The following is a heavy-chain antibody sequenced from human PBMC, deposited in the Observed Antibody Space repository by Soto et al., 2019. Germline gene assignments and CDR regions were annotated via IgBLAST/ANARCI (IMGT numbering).Heavy chain of an antibody. Sequence: PSETLSLTCTVSGGSISSYYWSWIRQPPGKGLEWIGYIYYDGSTNYNPSLKSRVTISVDRSKNQFSLKLSSVTAADTAVYYCARRYGSFFDIWGQGTMVTVSS. J-gene: IGHJ3*02. CDR1: GGSISSYY. CDR2: IYYDGST. D-gene: IGHD3-10*01. CDR3: ARRYGSFFDI. V-gene: IGHV4-59*08.